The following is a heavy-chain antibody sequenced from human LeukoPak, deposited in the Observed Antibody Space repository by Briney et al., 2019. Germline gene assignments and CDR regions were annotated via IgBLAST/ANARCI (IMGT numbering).Heavy chain of an antibody. CDR3: GRGGYDYRWFDP. J-gene: IGHJ5*02. CDR2: IYYSGST. D-gene: IGHD4-11*01. Sequence: SETLSLTCTVSGGSVSSGSYYWSWIRQPPGKGLEWIGYIYYSGSTNYNPSLKSRVTISVDTSKNQFSLKLSSVTAADTAVYYCGRGGYDYRWFDPWGQGTLVTVSS. CDR1: GGSVSSGSYY. V-gene: IGHV4-61*01.